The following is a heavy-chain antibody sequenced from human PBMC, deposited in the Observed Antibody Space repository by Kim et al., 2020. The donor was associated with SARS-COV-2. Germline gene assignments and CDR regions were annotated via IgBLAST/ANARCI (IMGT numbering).Heavy chain of an antibody. CDR1: GGSISSGSYY. Sequence: SETLSLTCTVSGGSISSGSYYWSWIRQPAGKGLEWIGRIYTSGSTNYNPSLKSRVTISVDTSKNQFSLKLSSVTAADTAVYYCARGSYSSGWYYYYGMDVWGQGTTVTVSS. CDR3: ARGSYSSGWYYYYGMDV. D-gene: IGHD6-19*01. CDR2: IYTSGST. J-gene: IGHJ6*02. V-gene: IGHV4-61*02.